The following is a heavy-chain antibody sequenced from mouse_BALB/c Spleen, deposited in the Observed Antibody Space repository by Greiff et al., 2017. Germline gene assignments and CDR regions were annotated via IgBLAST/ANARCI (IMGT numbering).Heavy chain of an antibody. CDR1: GFSLTSYG. Sequence: VKVVESGPGLVAPSQSLSITCTVSGFSLTSYGVHWVRQPPGKGLEWLGVIWAGGSTNYNSALMSRLSISKDNSKSQVFLKMNSLQTDDTAMYYCASPIYYGNYEAMDYWGQGTSVTVSS. CDR3: ASPIYYGNYEAMDY. CDR2: IWAGGST. V-gene: IGHV2-9*02. J-gene: IGHJ4*01. D-gene: IGHD2-1*01.